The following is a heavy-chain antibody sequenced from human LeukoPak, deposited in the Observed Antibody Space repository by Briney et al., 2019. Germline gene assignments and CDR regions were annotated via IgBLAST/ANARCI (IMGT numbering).Heavy chain of an antibody. Sequence: GGSLRLSCAASGFTFSSYSMNWVRQAPGKGLEWVSSISSSSSYIYYADSVKGRFTISRDNAKNSLYLQMNSLRAEDPAVYYCARDGGIVVVNEGDFDYWGQGTLVTVSS. CDR2: ISSSSSYI. J-gene: IGHJ4*02. V-gene: IGHV3-21*01. CDR3: ARDGGIVVVNEGDFDY. D-gene: IGHD3-22*01. CDR1: GFTFSSYS.